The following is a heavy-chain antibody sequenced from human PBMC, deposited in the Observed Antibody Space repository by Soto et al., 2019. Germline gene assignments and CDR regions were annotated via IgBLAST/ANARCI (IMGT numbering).Heavy chain of an antibody. CDR3: XGCSXXACHRNYGMDV. CDR2: ISPSTSHI. Sequence: EVHLVESGGGLVKPGGSLRLSCAVSGFTFSSCTMNWVRQAPGKGLEWVSSISPSTSHIYYTDSVKGRFTISRDNAKNSLFLQMNSLXAEDTAVYXXXGCSXXACHRNYGMDVWGQGTTVTVSS. V-gene: IGHV3-21*01. J-gene: IGHJ6*02. CDR1: GFTFSSCT. D-gene: IGHD2-15*01.